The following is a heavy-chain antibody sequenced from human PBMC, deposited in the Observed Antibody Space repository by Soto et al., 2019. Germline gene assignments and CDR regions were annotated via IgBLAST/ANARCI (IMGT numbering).Heavy chain of an antibody. D-gene: IGHD1-26*01. CDR1: GYTFTSYY. Sequence: QVQLVQSGAEVKKPGASVKVSCKASGYTFTSYYMHWVRQAPGQGLEWMGIINLSGGSTSYAQKFQGRVTMTRDTSTSTVYMELSSLRSEDTAVYYCARDLRGVGATKLYYYGMDVWGQGTTVTVSS. J-gene: IGHJ6*02. V-gene: IGHV1-46*01. CDR3: ARDLRGVGATKLYYYGMDV. CDR2: INLSGGST.